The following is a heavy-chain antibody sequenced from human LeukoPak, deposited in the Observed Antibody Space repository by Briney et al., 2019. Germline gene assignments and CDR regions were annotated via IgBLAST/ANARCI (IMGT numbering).Heavy chain of an antibody. V-gene: IGHV4-30-4*01. J-gene: IGHJ4*02. CDR1: GGSISSGDYY. CDR3: VRDRSRPNPFFDD. CDR2: IHYSGSTY. D-gene: IGHD6-13*01. Sequence: SQTLSLTCTVSGGSISSGDYYWSWIRPPPGKGLEWIEYIHYSGSTYYYNPSLKSPVTMSVDTSRNQFSLKLSSVSASDTAVYYCVRDRSRPNPFFDDWGQGTLVTVSS.